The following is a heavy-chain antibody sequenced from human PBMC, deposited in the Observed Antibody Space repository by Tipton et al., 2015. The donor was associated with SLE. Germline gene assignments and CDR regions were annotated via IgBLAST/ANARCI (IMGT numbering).Heavy chain of an antibody. D-gene: IGHD3-10*01. J-gene: IGHJ4*02. Sequence: TLSLTCAVSGYSISSGYYWGWIRQPPGKGLEWIGSIYHSGSTYYNPSLKSRFTISVDTSKNQFSLKLSSVTAADTAVYYCASITMVRGVDYWGQGTLVTVSS. CDR3: ASITMVRGVDY. CDR1: GYSISSGYY. CDR2: IYHSGST. V-gene: IGHV4-38-2*01.